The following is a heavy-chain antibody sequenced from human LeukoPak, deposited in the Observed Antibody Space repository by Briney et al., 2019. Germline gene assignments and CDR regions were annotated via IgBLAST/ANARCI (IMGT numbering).Heavy chain of an antibody. CDR3: VKRTMSAFDQ. CDR1: GFPFSTFA. V-gene: IGHV3-23*01. J-gene: IGHJ4*02. CDR2: ISGKGNGT. Sequence: GGSLRLSCAASGFPFSTFAMNWIRQASEKGLEWIAGISGKGNGTYYAHSLKGRFTISRDNAKNTVYLQMNSLRVDDTATYWCVKRTMSAFDQWGQGALVIVSS. D-gene: IGHD5-24*01.